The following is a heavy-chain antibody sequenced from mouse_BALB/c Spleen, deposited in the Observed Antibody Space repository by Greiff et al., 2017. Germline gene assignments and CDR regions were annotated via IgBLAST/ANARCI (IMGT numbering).Heavy chain of an antibody. CDR2: INPYNDGT. V-gene: IGHV1-14*01. D-gene: IGHD2-3*01. J-gene: IGHJ3*01. Sequence: VHVKQSGPELVKPGASVKMSCKASGYTFTSYVMHWVKQKPGQGLEWIGYINPYNDGTKYNEKFKGKATLTSDKSSSTAYMELSSLTSEDSAVYYCAREGDGYYFWFAYWGQGTLVTVSA. CDR1: GYTFTSYV. CDR3: AREGDGYYFWFAY.